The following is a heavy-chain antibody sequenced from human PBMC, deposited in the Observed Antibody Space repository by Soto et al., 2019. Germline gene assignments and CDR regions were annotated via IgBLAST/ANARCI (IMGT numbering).Heavy chain of an antibody. Sequence: PGGSLRLSCAASGFTFSSYAMSWVRQAPGKGLEWVSAISGSGGSTYYADSVKGRFTISRDNSKNTLYLQMNSLRAEDTAVYYCAKEPPRYCSSTSCYTGSDYWGQGTLVTV. CDR1: GFTFSSYA. V-gene: IGHV3-23*01. D-gene: IGHD2-2*02. J-gene: IGHJ4*02. CDR2: ISGSGGST. CDR3: AKEPPRYCSSTSCYTGSDY.